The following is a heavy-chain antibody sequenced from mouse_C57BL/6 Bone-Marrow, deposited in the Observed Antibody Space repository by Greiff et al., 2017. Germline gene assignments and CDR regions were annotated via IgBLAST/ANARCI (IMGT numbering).Heavy chain of an antibody. CDR3: SREDYYGLAY. V-gene: IGHV1-61*01. Sequence: QVQLQQPGAELVRPGSSVKLSCKASGYTFTSYWMDWVKQRPGQGLEWIGNIYPSDSETHYNQKFKDKATLTVDKSSSTAYMQFSSLTSEDSAIYYCSREDYYGLAYWGQGTLVTVSA. J-gene: IGHJ3*01. CDR1: GYTFTSYW. CDR2: IYPSDSET. D-gene: IGHD1-1*01.